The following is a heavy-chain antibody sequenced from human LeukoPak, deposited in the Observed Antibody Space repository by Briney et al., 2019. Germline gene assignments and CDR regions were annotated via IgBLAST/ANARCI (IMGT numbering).Heavy chain of an antibody. CDR3: ATSRSFDY. Sequence: GGSLRLSCVASGFTFSSYWMHWVRQVPGKGLVWVSGINSDGSNTNYADSVKGRFTISRDNAKNTLYLQMKSLRAEDTAVYYCATSRSFDYWGQGTLVTVSS. CDR1: GFTFSSYW. CDR2: INSDGSNT. V-gene: IGHV3-74*01. J-gene: IGHJ4*02. D-gene: IGHD6-6*01.